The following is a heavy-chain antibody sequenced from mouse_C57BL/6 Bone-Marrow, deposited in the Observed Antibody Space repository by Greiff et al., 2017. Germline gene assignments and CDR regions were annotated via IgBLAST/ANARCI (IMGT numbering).Heavy chain of an antibody. CDR3: ARWAYGNYVSWFAY. V-gene: IGHV1-4*01. D-gene: IGHD2-1*01. J-gene: IGHJ3*01. CDR2: INPSRGYT. Sequence: QVQLQQSGAELARPGASVKMSCKASGYTFTSYTMHWVKQRPGQGLEWIGYINPSRGYTKYNQKFKDRATLTADKSSSTAYMQLSMLTSEDSAVYYCARWAYGNYVSWFAYWGQGTLVTVSA. CDR1: GYTFTSYT.